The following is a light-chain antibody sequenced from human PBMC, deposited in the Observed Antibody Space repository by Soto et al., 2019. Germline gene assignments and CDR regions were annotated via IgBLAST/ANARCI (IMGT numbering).Light chain of an antibody. CDR1: QTVRNNY. CDR2: DAS. CDR3: QQYYSYPLT. V-gene: IGKV3-20*01. Sequence: EFVLTQSPGTLSLSPGERATLSCRASQTVRNNYLAWYQQKPGQAPRLLIYDASSRATGIPDRFSGGGSGTDFTLTISRLEPEDFAVYYCQQYYSYPLTFGGGTKVDI. J-gene: IGKJ4*01.